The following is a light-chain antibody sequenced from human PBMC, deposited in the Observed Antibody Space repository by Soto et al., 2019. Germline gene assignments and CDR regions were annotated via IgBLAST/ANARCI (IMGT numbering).Light chain of an antibody. V-gene: IGKV3-15*01. CDR3: QKYNNWPSVT. J-gene: IGKJ2*01. CDR2: GAS. Sequence: EIVMTQSPATLSVSPGERDTLSCRASQSVSSNLAWYQQKPGQAPRLIIYGASTRPTGIPARFSGSGSSTECTVTISSMQSEDFAVYNCQKYNNWPSVTFGQGTQLAIK. CDR1: QSVSSN.